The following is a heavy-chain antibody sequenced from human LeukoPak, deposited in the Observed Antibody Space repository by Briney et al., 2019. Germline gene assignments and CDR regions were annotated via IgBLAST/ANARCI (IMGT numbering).Heavy chain of an antibody. Sequence: PGGSLRLSCAASGFTFSSYGMHWVRQAPGKGLEWVAVIWYDGSNKFFADSVKGRFTISRDNSKNTLYLQMSSLRAEDTAVYYCARESGGTFDYWGQGTLVTVSS. CDR2: IWYDGSNK. D-gene: IGHD1-7*01. J-gene: IGHJ4*02. CDR1: GFTFSSYG. V-gene: IGHV3-33*01. CDR3: ARESGGTFDY.